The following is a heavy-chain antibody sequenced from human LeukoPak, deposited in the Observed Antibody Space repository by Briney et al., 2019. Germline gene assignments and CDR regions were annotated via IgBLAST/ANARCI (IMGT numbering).Heavy chain of an antibody. Sequence: GGSLRLSCAASGFTFSSYSMNWVRQAPGKGLEWVSSISSSSSYIYYADSVKGRFTISRDNSKNTLYLQMNSLRAEDTAVYYCARDQYSSSSGVDYWGQGTLVTVPS. CDR2: ISSSSSYI. CDR1: GFTFSSYS. V-gene: IGHV3-21*01. J-gene: IGHJ4*02. CDR3: ARDQYSSSSGVDY. D-gene: IGHD6-6*01.